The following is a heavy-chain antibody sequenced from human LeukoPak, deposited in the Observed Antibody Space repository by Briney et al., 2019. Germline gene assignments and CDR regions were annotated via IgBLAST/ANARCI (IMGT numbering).Heavy chain of an antibody. CDR3: ARGTGDGRHAFDI. V-gene: IGHV3-48*01. D-gene: IGHD7-27*01. CDR2: ISSSSSTI. CDR1: GFTFSSYS. J-gene: IGHJ3*02. Sequence: PGGSLRLSCAASGFTFSSYSMNWVRQAPGKGLEWVSYISSSSSTIYYADSVKGRFAISRDNAKNSLYLRMNSLRAEDTAVYFCARGTGDGRHAFDIWGQGTMVTVSS.